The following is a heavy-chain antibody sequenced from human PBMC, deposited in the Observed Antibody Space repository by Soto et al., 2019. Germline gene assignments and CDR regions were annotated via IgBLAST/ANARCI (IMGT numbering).Heavy chain of an antibody. CDR2: IYYSGNA. J-gene: IGHJ3*02. D-gene: IGHD6-6*01. CDR1: GGSISSDDYY. V-gene: IGHV4-31*03. Sequence: SEPLPLTCTVSGGSISSDDYYWSRIRQHPGKGLVWIGYIYYSGNAYYNRSLKSRVAISVDTSKNLSSLRLSSVTAADTAVYYCARVGISSSDGFDIWGQGTMVTVSS. CDR3: ARVGISSSDGFDI.